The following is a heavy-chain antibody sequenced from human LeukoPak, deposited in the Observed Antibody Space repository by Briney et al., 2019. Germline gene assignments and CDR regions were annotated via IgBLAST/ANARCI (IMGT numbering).Heavy chain of an antibody. CDR2: ISAYNGNT. CDR1: GYTFTTYG. CDR3: ARDIVSYYDSSGYPLVDY. Sequence: ASVKVSCKASGYTFTTYGISWVRQAPGQGLEWMGWISAYNGNTNYAQKLQGRVTMTTDTSTSTAYMELRSLRSDDTAVYYCARDIVSYYDSSGYPLVDYWGQGTLVTVSS. V-gene: IGHV1-18*01. J-gene: IGHJ4*02. D-gene: IGHD3-22*01.